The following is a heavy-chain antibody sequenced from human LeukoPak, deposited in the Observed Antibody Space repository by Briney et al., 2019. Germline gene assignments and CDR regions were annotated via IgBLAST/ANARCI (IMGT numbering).Heavy chain of an antibody. CDR3: ARDRGSRVYFDY. CDR2: INPNSGGT. CDR1: GYTFTSYD. V-gene: IGHV1-2*02. Sequence: ASVKVSCKASGYTFTSYDINWVRQATGQGLEWMGWINPNSGGTNYAQKFQGRVTMTRDTSISTAYMELSRLRSDDTAVYYCARDRGSRVYFDYWGQGTLVTVSS. J-gene: IGHJ4*02. D-gene: IGHD1-26*01.